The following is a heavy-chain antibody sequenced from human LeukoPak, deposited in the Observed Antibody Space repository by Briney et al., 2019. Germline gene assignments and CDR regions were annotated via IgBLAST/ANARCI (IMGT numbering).Heavy chain of an antibody. V-gene: IGHV3-23*01. CDR2: ISSTSRGT. Sequence: GGSLRLSCTASGFTFSTYAVSWVRQAPGKGLEWVSSISSTSRGTYYADSVKGRFTISRDNSKNTLYLQMSSLRAEDTAVYYCVGFGEFSYWGQGTLVTVSS. D-gene: IGHD3-10*01. CDR3: VGFGEFSY. J-gene: IGHJ4*02. CDR1: GFTFSTYA.